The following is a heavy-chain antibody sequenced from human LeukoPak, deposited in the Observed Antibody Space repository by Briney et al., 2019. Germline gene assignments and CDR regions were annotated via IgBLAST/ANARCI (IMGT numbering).Heavy chain of an antibody. V-gene: IGHV1-2*06. D-gene: IGHD3-9*01. CDR3: ARVARDEYYDILTGYYSPHFDY. CDR1: GYTFTGYY. J-gene: IGHJ4*02. Sequence: ASVKVSCKASGYTFTGYYMHWVRQAPGQGLEWMGRINPNSGGTNYAQKFQGRVTMTRDTSISTAYMELSRLRSDDTAVYHCARVARDEYYDILTGYYSPHFDYWGQGTLVTVSS. CDR2: INPNSGGT.